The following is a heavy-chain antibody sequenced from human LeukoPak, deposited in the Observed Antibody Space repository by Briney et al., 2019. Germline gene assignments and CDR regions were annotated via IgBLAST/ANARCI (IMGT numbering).Heavy chain of an antibody. Sequence: ASVKVSCKVSGYTLTELSMQWVRQAPGKGLEWMGGFDPEDGETIYAQKFQGRVTMTEDTSTDTAYMELSSLRSEDTAVYYCATFPRYSSSSGGFDWGQGTLVTVSS. J-gene: IGHJ4*02. CDR3: ATFPRYSSSSGGFD. CDR1: GYTLTELS. CDR2: FDPEDGET. D-gene: IGHD6-6*01. V-gene: IGHV1-24*01.